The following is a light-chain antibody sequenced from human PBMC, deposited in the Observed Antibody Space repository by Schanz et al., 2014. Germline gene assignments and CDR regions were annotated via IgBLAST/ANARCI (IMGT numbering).Light chain of an antibody. CDR1: SSDVGGNNY. Sequence: QFALTQPPSASGSPGQSVAISCTGTSSDVGGNNYVSWYQQHPGKAPKLLIYEVNKRPSGVPDRFSGSKSGNTASLTVSGLKAEDEAEYYCRSYTRSAIFVFGTGTKLTVL. CDR3: RSYTRSAIFV. V-gene: IGLV2-8*01. J-gene: IGLJ1*01. CDR2: EVN.